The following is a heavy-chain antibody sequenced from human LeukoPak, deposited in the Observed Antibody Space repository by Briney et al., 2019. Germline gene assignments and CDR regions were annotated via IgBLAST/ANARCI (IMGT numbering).Heavy chain of an antibody. J-gene: IGHJ4*02. Sequence: GGSLRLSCAASGFTFSSYAMHWVRQAPGKGLEWVAVISYDGSNKYYADSVKGRFTISRDNAQNSLYLQMNSLRVEDTAVYYCARHPNSNWDYWGQGTLVTVSS. CDR3: ARHPNSNWDY. CDR1: GFTFSSYA. V-gene: IGHV3-30-3*01. D-gene: IGHD6-13*01. CDR2: ISYDGSNK.